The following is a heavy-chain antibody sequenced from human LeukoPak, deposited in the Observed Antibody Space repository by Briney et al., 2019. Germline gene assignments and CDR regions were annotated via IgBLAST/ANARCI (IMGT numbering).Heavy chain of an antibody. CDR1: GGSISSYH. D-gene: IGHD5-18*01. J-gene: IGHJ4*02. CDR3: VRTGTAMTRVDY. V-gene: IGHV4-59*01. CDR2: IYYSGST. Sequence: SETLSLTCTVSGGSISSYHWSWIRQLPGKGLEWIGYIYYSGSTNYNPSLKSRVTISVDTSKNQFSLKLSSVTAADTAVYHCVRTGTAMTRVDYWGQGTLVTVSS.